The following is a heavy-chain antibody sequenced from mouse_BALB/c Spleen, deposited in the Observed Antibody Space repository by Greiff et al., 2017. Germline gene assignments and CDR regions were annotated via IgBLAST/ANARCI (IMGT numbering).Heavy chain of an antibody. J-gene: IGHJ4*01. Sequence: QVQLQQSGPELVKPGASVKMSCKASGYTFTSYYIHWVKQRPGQGLEWIGWIYPGDGSTKYNEKFKGKTTLTADKSSSTAYMLLSSLTSEDSAIYFCAREGGNYSYYAMDYWGQGTSVTVSS. CDR1: GYTFTSYY. CDR3: AREGGNYSYYAMDY. V-gene: IGHV1S56*01. D-gene: IGHD2-1*01. CDR2: IYPGDGST.